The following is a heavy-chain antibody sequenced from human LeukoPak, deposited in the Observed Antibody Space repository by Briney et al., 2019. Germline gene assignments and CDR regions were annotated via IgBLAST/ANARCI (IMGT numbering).Heavy chain of an antibody. CDR2: IYTSGST. D-gene: IGHD6-6*01. J-gene: IGHJ6*03. CDR1: GGSISSYY. Sequence: SETLSLTCTVSGGSISSYYWSWIRQPAGKGLEWIGRIYTSGSTNYNPSLKSRVTMSVDTSKNQFSLKLSSVTAADTAVYYCARDSSWDPYYYYMDVWGKGTTVTVSS. V-gene: IGHV4-4*07. CDR3: ARDSSWDPYYYYMDV.